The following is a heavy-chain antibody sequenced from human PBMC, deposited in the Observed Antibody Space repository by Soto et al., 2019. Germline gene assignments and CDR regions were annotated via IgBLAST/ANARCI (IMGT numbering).Heavy chain of an antibody. CDR3: ARRAVSLPVIPSSGWYSFDY. D-gene: IGHD6-19*01. Sequence: VKVACKASGGTFSSYAISWVRQAPGQGLEWMGGIIPIFGTANYAQKFQGRFTITADKSTSTAYMELSSLRSEDTAVYYCARRAVSLPVIPSSGWYSFDYWGQGTLVTVSS. V-gene: IGHV1-69*13. J-gene: IGHJ4*02. CDR1: GGTFSSYA. CDR2: IIPIFGTA.